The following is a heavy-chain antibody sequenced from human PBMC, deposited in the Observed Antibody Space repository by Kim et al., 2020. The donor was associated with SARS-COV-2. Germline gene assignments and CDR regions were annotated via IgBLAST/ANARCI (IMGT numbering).Heavy chain of an antibody. V-gene: IGHV3-30*18. Sequence: GGSLRLSCAASGFTFSSYGMHWVRQAPGKGLEWVAVISYDGSNKYYADSVKGRFTISRDNSKNTLDLQMNSLRAEDTAVYYCAKDRDYGDYLGYFDDWG. CDR1: GFTFSSYG. J-gene: IGHJ4*01. CDR3: AKDRDYGDYLGYFDD. D-gene: IGHD4-17*01. CDR2: ISYDGSNK.